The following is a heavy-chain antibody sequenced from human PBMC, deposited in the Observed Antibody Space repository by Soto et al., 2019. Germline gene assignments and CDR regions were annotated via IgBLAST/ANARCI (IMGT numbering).Heavy chain of an antibody. CDR2: ISYDGSNK. Sequence: GGALGLSCASSGFTFSSYGMHWVRQAPGKGLEWVAVISYDGSNKYYADSVKGRFTISRDNSKNTLYLQMNSLRAEDTAVYYCAKAGNYDFWSGYYSSPTGYFDYWGQGTLVTVSS. CDR3: AKAGNYDFWSGYYSSPTGYFDY. V-gene: IGHV3-30*18. CDR1: GFTFSSYG. J-gene: IGHJ4*02. D-gene: IGHD3-3*01.